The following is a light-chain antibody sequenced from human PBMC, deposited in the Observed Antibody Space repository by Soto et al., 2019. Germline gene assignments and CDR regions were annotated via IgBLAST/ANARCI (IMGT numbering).Light chain of an antibody. Sequence: DIQMTQSPSSLSSSVGDRVTISCRASQGIGNALGWYQQKPGKAPNLLIYAASSLESGVPSRFSGSGSGRDFTLTISSLQPEDFATYYCQQSYSTPRTFGQGTKVDIK. V-gene: IGKV1-39*01. CDR1: QGIGNA. J-gene: IGKJ1*01. CDR2: AAS. CDR3: QQSYSTPRT.